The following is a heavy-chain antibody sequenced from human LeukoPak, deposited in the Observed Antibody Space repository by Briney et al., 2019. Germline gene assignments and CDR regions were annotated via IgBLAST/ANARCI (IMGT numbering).Heavy chain of an antibody. CDR3: VSHASYGGDSRDYFDY. J-gene: IGHJ4*02. CDR2: IKQDGGEK. Sequence: PGGSLRLSCAVSGFTFSSYWMSWVRQGPGKGLEWVANIKQDGGEKYYVDSVKGRFTISRDNAKSSLYLQMNSLRVEDTAVYYCVSHASYGGDSRDYFDYWGQGTLVTVSS. CDR1: GFTFSSYW. V-gene: IGHV3-7*05. D-gene: IGHD2-21*02.